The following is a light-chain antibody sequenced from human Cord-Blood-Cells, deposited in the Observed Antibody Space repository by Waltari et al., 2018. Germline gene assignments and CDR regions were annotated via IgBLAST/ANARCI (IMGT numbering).Light chain of an antibody. CDR2: AAS. V-gene: IGKV1-27*01. J-gene: IGKJ1*01. Sequence: DIQLTQSPSSLSASVGDRVTIPCRASQGISNYLARYQQQPGKVPKLLIYAASTLQSGVPSRFSGRGAGTDFTRTINSLQPEDVATYYCQKYNSAPWTFGQGTKVEIK. CDR1: QGISNY. CDR3: QKYNSAPWT.